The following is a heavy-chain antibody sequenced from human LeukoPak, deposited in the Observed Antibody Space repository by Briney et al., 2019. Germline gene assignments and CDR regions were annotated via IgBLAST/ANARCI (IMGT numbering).Heavy chain of an antibody. Sequence: GGSLRLSCAASGFTFSSYWMHWVRQTPGKGLVWVALIFSDGSNTVYADSVKGRFTISRDNAKNSLYLQMNSLRAEDTAVYYCARDGVGATFNYWGQGTLVTVSS. CDR3: ARDGVGATFNY. D-gene: IGHD1-26*01. CDR1: GFTFSSYW. CDR2: IFSDGSNT. V-gene: IGHV3-74*01. J-gene: IGHJ4*02.